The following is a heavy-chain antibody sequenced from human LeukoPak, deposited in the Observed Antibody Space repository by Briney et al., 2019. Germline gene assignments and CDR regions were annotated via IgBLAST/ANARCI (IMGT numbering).Heavy chain of an antibody. CDR3: ARRPAAGYFYDMDV. CDR2: ISNSGSTM. D-gene: IGHD6-13*01. CDR1: GFTFSSYS. Sequence: PGGSLRLSCAVSGFTFSSYSMNWVRQAPGKGLEWVSYISNSGSTMYYADSVKGRFTISRDNAKNSLNLQMNSLRAEDTAVYYCARRPAAGYFYDMDVWGQGTTVTVSS. V-gene: IGHV3-48*04. J-gene: IGHJ6*02.